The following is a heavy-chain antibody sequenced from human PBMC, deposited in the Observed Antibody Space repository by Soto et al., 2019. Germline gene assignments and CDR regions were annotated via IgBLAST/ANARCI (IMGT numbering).Heavy chain of an antibody. Sequence: EVQLVESGGGLVQPGGSLRLSCAASGFTFSSYSMNWVRQAPGKGLEWVSYISSSSSTIYYADSVKGRFTISRDNAKNSLYLQMNSLRDEDTAAYYCARDGTTVNLYDAFDIWGQGTMVTVSS. V-gene: IGHV3-48*02. CDR3: ARDGTTVNLYDAFDI. J-gene: IGHJ3*02. D-gene: IGHD4-17*01. CDR2: ISSSSSTI. CDR1: GFTFSSYS.